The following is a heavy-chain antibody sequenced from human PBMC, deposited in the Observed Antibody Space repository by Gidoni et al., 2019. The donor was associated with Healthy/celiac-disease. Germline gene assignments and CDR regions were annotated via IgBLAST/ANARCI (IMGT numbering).Heavy chain of an antibody. J-gene: IGHJ4*02. CDR1: GGTFSSYA. D-gene: IGHD2-15*01. V-gene: IGHV1-69*06. Sequence: QVQLVQSGAEVTKPGSSVKVSCKASGGTFSSYAISWVRQAPGQGLEWMGGIIPIFGTANYAQKFQGRVTITADKSTSTAYMELSSLRSEDTAVYYCATGVYCSGGSCYGGYYFDYWGQGTLVTVSS. CDR3: ATGVYCSGGSCYGGYYFDY. CDR2: IIPIFGTA.